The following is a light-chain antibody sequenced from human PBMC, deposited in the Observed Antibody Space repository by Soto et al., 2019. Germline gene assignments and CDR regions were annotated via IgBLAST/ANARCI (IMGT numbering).Light chain of an antibody. CDR3: MQGTHWPPGP. Sequence: DVVMTQSPLSLPVTLGQPASISCRSSRSLMYSDGISYLSWFQQRPGQSPRRLIYKVSNRDSWVPDIFSGSGSGTDFTLKISRVEADDVGVYFCMQGTHWPPGPLGQGTKLEIK. CDR1: RSLMYSDGISY. V-gene: IGKV2-30*01. CDR2: KVS. J-gene: IGKJ2*01.